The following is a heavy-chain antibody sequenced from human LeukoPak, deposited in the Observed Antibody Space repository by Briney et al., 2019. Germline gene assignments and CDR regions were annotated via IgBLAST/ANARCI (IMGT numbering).Heavy chain of an antibody. J-gene: IGHJ6*04. V-gene: IGHV3-64*01. CDR1: GFTFSSYA. D-gene: IGHD6-13*01. CDR3: ASEDYSSSWYGSYYYGMDV. CDR2: LSSNGGST. Sequence: AGGSLRLSCAASGFTFSSYAMHWVRQAPGKGLEYVSALSSNGGSTYYANSVKGRFTISRDNSKNTLYLQMNSLRAEDTAVYYCASEDYSSSWYGSYYYGMDVWGKGTTVTVSS.